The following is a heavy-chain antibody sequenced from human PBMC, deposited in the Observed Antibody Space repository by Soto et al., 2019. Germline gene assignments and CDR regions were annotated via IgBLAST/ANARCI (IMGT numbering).Heavy chain of an antibody. Sequence: GESLKISCKGSGYNFATYWIAWVCQMPGKGLEYMGIIYPGDSDTRYSPSFQGQVTFSADKSISTAYLQWSSLKASDTAMYYCARHGFYGDYASNYFDPWGQGTLVTVSS. CDR1: GYNFATYW. D-gene: IGHD4-17*01. CDR3: ARHGFYGDYASNYFDP. J-gene: IGHJ5*02. CDR2: IYPGDSDT. V-gene: IGHV5-51*01.